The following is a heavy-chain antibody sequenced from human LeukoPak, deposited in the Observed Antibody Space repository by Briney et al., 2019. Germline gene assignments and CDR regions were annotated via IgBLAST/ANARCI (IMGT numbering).Heavy chain of an antibody. Sequence: SETLSLTCTVSGGSISSSSYYWGWIRQPPGKGLEWIGSIYYSGSTYYNPSLKSRVTMSVDTSKRQFSLNLSSVTAADTAVYYCARAYDSSGYDAFDIWGQGTMVTVSS. D-gene: IGHD3-22*01. J-gene: IGHJ3*02. CDR3: ARAYDSSGYDAFDI. V-gene: IGHV4-39*01. CDR2: IYYSGST. CDR1: GGSISSSSYY.